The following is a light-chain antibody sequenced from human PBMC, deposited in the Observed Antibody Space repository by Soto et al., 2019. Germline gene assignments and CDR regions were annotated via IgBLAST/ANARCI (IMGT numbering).Light chain of an antibody. CDR1: SSDVGGYNY. Sequence: QSVLTQPPSASGSPGQSVTISCTGTSSDVGGYNYVSWYQQHPGKAPKVIIYEVSKRPSGVPDRFSGPKSGNTASLTVSGLQAADEADYFCKSYAGSNTYVFGSGTKVTVL. J-gene: IGLJ1*01. CDR2: EVS. CDR3: KSYAGSNTYV. V-gene: IGLV2-8*01.